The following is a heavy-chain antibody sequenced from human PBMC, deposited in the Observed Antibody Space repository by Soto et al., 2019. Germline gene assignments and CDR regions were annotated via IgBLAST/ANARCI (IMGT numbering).Heavy chain of an antibody. D-gene: IGHD3-22*01. J-gene: IGHJ1*01. CDR2: MYYGGST. Sequence: SETLSLTCSVSGGSISGHFWSWIRQSPGKGLEWIGYMYYGGSTNYNPSLKSRATMSLDTSKNQFSLKLDSVTAADTAVYYCAATYYYDSSGYWAQHWGQGTLVTVSS. CDR1: GGSISGHF. V-gene: IGHV4-59*11. CDR3: AATYYYDSSGYWAQH.